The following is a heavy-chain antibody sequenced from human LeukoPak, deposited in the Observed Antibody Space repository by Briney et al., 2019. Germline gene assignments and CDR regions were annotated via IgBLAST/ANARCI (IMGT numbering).Heavy chain of an antibody. Sequence: SETLSLTCTVSGGSISSYYWSWVRQPPGKGLEWGGYIYYSGSTNYNPSLKSRVTISVDTSKNQFSLKLSSVTAADTAVYYCARERQQLVYYYYYYYMDVWGKGTTVTVSS. J-gene: IGHJ6*03. CDR2: IYYSGST. V-gene: IGHV4-59*01. CDR3: ARERQQLVYYYYYYYMDV. D-gene: IGHD6-13*01. CDR1: GGSISSYY.